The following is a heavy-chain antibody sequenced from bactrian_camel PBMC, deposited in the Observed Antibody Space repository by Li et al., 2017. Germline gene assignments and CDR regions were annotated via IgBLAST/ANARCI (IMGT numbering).Heavy chain of an antibody. D-gene: IGHD1*01. CDR3: ARGPRPLNSCCLESPPYNY. Sequence: HVQLVESGGGSVQAGGSLRLSCTASGLTFATYAGAWFRQAPGKEREGVAAIEMDGTLHYGYSIEGRFAISRDSAANTLYLQMNNLEPGDTAMYYCARGPRPLNSCCLESPPYNYWGQGTQVTVS. CDR1: GLTFATYA. V-gene: IGHV3S63*01. CDR2: IEMDGTL. J-gene: IGHJ4*01.